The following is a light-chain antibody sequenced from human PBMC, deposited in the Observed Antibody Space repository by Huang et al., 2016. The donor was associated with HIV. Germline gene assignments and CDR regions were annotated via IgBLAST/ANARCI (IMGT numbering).Light chain of an antibody. J-gene: IGKJ2*01. CDR2: DAS. CDR1: QSVSSN. CDR3: QHYNNWPPRYT. V-gene: IGKV3-15*01. Sequence: EIVMTQSPATLSVSPGERATLSCRASQSVSSNLAWYRQKPGQAPRLLISDASTRATDIPARFSGSGSGTEFTLTISSLQSEDFAVYYCQHYNNWPPRYTFGQGTKLE.